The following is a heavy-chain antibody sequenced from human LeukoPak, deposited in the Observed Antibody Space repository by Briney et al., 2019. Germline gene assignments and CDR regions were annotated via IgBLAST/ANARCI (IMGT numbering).Heavy chain of an antibody. V-gene: IGHV4-59*08. D-gene: IGHD1-14*01. J-gene: IGHJ5*02. Sequence: PSETLSLTCTVSGGSISRYYWSWIRQPPGKGLEWIGYIYYSGSTNYNPSLKSRVTISVDTSKNQFSLKLTSVTSADTAVYYCARPVGRTSPPVNWFDPWGQGTLVTVSS. CDR1: GGSISRYY. CDR2: IYYSGST. CDR3: ARPVGRTSPPVNWFDP.